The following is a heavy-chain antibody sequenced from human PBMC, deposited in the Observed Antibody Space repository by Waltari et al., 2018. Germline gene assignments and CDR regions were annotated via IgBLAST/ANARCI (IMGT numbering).Heavy chain of an antibody. V-gene: IGHV1-18*01. CDR1: GYTFTSYG. CDR3: ARDPTVAGTPYMDV. D-gene: IGHD6-19*01. CDR2: ISAYNGNT. J-gene: IGHJ6*03. Sequence: QVQLVQSGAEVKKPGASVKVSCKASGYTFTSYGISWVRQAPGQGLEWMGWISAYNGNTNYAQKLQGRGTMTTDTSTSTAYMGRRSLRSDDTAVYYCARDPTVAGTPYMDVWGKGTTVTVSS.